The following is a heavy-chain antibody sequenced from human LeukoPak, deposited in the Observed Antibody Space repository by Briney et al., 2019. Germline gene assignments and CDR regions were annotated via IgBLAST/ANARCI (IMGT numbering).Heavy chain of an antibody. V-gene: IGHV1-46*01. D-gene: IGHD2-15*01. CDR2: INPSGGST. Sequence: ASVKVSCKASGYTFTSYYMHWVRQAPGQGLEWMGIINPSGGSTSYAQKFQGRVTMTRDTSTSTVYIELSSLRSEDTAVYYCARRMGSWASRGVFDYWGQGTLVTVSS. J-gene: IGHJ4*02. CDR1: GYTFTSYY. CDR3: ARRMGSWASRGVFDY.